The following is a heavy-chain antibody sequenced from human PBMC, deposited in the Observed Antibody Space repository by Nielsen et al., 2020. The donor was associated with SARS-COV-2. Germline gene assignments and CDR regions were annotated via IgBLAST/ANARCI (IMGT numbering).Heavy chain of an antibody. Sequence: GGSLRLSCAGSGLTLANYYMSWIRQAPGGGLEWVSYITNTADGSTVHYADSVQGRFTTSRDNSKNTVYLQMRSLRPEDTAMYYCVKDRRGTSMVLFDFWGQGTLVAVSS. V-gene: IGHV3-11*04. CDR3: VKDRRGTSMVLFDF. CDR2: ITNTADGSTV. J-gene: IGHJ4*02. CDR1: GLTLANYY. D-gene: IGHD4/OR15-4a*01.